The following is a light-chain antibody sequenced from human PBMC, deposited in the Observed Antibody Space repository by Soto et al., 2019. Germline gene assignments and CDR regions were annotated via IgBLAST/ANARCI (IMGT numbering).Light chain of an antibody. V-gene: IGKV1-5*01. Sequence: DIQITQFPSALSASVGDRVTITCRASQNVNNWLAWYQLKPGKAPQLLIYDASVLETGVPSRFSGSGSGTEFTLAISGLQSDDFATYYCQQYNTYWTFGPGTKVDIK. CDR2: DAS. J-gene: IGKJ1*01. CDR3: QQYNTYWT. CDR1: QNVNNW.